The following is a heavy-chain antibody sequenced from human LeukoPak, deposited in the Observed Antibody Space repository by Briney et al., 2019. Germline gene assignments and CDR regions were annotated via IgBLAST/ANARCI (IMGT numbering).Heavy chain of an antibody. Sequence: SETLSLTCAVYGGSFSGYYWSWIRQPPGKGLEWIGEINHSGSTNYNPSLKSRVTISVDTSKNQFSLKLSSVTAADTAVYYCARDGGGSFVYLYYFDYWGQGTLVTVSS. CDR1: GGSFSGYY. CDR3: ARDGGGSFVYLYYFDY. D-gene: IGHD1-26*01. V-gene: IGHV4-34*01. CDR2: INHSGST. J-gene: IGHJ4*02.